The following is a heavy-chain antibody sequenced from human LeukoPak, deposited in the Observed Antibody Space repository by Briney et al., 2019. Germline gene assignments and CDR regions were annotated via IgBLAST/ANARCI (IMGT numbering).Heavy chain of an antibody. D-gene: IGHD2-2*01. J-gene: IGHJ4*02. CDR2: INHSGST. Sequence: PSEALSLTCAVYGGSFSGYYWSWIRQPPGKGLEWIGEINHSGSTNYNPSLKSRVTISVDTSKNQFSLKLSSVTTADTAVYYCAGGIAGSTVGPGALYSFHYWGQGTLVTVSS. CDR1: GGSFSGYY. V-gene: IGHV4-34*01. CDR3: AGGIAGSTVGPGALYSFHY.